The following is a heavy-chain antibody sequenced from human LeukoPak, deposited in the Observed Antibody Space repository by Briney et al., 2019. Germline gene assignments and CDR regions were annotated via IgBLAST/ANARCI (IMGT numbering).Heavy chain of an antibody. CDR2: ISGSGGST. D-gene: IGHD2-15*01. V-gene: IGHV3-23*01. Sequence: GGSLRLSCAASGFTFSSYAMSWLPQAPGKGLEWVSAISGSGGSTYYADSVKGRFTISRDNSKNTLYLQMNSLRAEDTAVYYCAKGTVVVAATALFDYWGQGTLVTVSS. CDR1: GFTFSSYA. J-gene: IGHJ4*02. CDR3: AKGTVVVAATALFDY.